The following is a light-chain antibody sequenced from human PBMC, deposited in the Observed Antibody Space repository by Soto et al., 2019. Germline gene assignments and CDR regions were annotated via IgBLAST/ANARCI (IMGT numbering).Light chain of an antibody. Sequence: EIVLTQSPGTLSLSPGEGATLSCRAGQSVSSSQLAWYQQKPGQAPRLLVSGASRRATGIPDRFSGGGAGTDCTLTISRLEPEDSALYYCQQYDRPPITFGQGTRLEIK. CDR3: QQYDRPPIT. J-gene: IGKJ5*01. V-gene: IGKV3-20*01. CDR1: QSVSSSQ. CDR2: GAS.